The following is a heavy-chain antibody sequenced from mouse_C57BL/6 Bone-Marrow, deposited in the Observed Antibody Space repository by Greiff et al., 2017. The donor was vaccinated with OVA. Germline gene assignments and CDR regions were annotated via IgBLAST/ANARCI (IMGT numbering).Heavy chain of an antibody. D-gene: IGHD2-2*01. CDR2: IDPSDSYT. V-gene: IGHV1-50*01. J-gene: IGHJ2*01. CDR3: ARALYGSYYFDY. CDR1: GYTFTSYW. Sequence: VQLQQSGAELVKPGASVKLSCKASGYTFTSYWMQWVKQRPGQGLEWIGEIDPSDSYTNYNQKFKGKATLTVDTSSSTAYMQLSSLTSEDSAVYYCARALYGSYYFDYWGQGTTLTVSS.